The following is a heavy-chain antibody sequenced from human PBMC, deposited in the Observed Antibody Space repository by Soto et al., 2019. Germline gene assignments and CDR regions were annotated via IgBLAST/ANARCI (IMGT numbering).Heavy chain of an antibody. V-gene: IGHV4-39*01. CDR3: ATSQKGYNWNYFDH. D-gene: IGHD1-20*01. J-gene: IGHJ4*02. CDR2: VFYTGFT. CDR1: GDSISGYY. Sequence: WGTLSLTCTISGDSISGYYWGWLRQSPGKGPEWIGSVFYTGFTSYNPSLESRVSVSVDTSKNQFSLKVSGVSAADTAAYYCATSQKGYNWNYFDHWGQGALVTVSS.